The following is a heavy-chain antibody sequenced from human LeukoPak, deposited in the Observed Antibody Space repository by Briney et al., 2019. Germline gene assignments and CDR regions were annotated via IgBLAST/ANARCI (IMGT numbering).Heavy chain of an antibody. J-gene: IGHJ4*02. Sequence: ASVKVSCKASGYTFTGYYMHWVRQAPGQGLEWMGWINPNSGGTNYAQKFQGRVTMTRDTSISTAYMELRSLRSDDTAVYYCARANIVVVTAMDYWGQGTLVTVSS. CDR3: ARANIVVVTAMDY. CDR2: INPNSGGT. CDR1: GYTFTGYY. D-gene: IGHD2-21*02. V-gene: IGHV1-2*02.